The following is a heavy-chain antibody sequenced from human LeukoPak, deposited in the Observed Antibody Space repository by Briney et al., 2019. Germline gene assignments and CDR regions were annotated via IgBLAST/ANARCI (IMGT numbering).Heavy chain of an antibody. CDR1: GGSIRSGDYY. V-gene: IGHV4-31*11. J-gene: IGHJ4*02. CDR3: ARVVVVTAIYFDY. D-gene: IGHD2-21*02. CDR2: IYYSGST. Sequence: PSQTLSLTCAVSGGSIRSGDYYWSWARQPPGKGLEWIGYIYYSGSTYYNPSLKSRVTISLDTSKNQFSLKLSSVTAADTAVYYCARVVVVTAIYFDYWGQGTLVTVSS.